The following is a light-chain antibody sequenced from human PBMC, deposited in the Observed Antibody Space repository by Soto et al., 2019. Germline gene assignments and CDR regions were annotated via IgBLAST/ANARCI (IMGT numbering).Light chain of an antibody. J-gene: IGLJ1*01. CDR2: DNN. Sequence: QSVLTQPPSVSAAPGQTVTISCSGSSSNIVNNYVSWYQQLPGTAPKLLIYDNNKRPSGIPDRFSGSKSGTSATLGITGLQTGDEADYYCGTWDSSLSVHVFGTGTKVTVL. V-gene: IGLV1-51*01. CDR1: SSNIVNNY. CDR3: GTWDSSLSVHV.